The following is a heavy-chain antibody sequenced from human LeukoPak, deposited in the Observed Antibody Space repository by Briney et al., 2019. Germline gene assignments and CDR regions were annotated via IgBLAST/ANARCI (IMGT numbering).Heavy chain of an antibody. CDR1: GFTFSSYA. CDR2: ISYEGINK. J-gene: IGHJ4*02. CDR3: SRGGYGSGGTCSAYPFDY. V-gene: IGHV3-30*04. Sequence: GGSLRLSCAASGFTFSSYAMHWVRQAPGKGLEWVAVISYEGINKYYADSVKGRFTISRDNSKNTLYVQMNSLRAEDAAVYYCSRGGYGSGGTCSAYPFDYWGQGTLVTVSS. D-gene: IGHD2-15*01.